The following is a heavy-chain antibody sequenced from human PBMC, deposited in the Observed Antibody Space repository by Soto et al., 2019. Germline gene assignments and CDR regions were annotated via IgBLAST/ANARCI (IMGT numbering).Heavy chain of an antibody. D-gene: IGHD2-2*01. CDR1: GYSFTSYW. Sequence: PGESLKISCKGSGYSFTSYWISWVRQMPGKGLEWMGRIHPSDSYTNYSPSFQGHVTISADKSISTAYLQWSSLKASDTAMYYCARRRYCSSTSCYRTNYYYGMDVWGQGTTVTVSS. CDR2: IHPSDSYT. CDR3: ARRRYCSSTSCYRTNYYYGMDV. V-gene: IGHV5-10-1*01. J-gene: IGHJ6*02.